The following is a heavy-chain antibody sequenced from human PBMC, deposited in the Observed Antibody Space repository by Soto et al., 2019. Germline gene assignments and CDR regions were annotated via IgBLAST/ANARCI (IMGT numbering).Heavy chain of an antibody. CDR2: IIPIFGTA. CDR3: ARAGAWQQLVKKLNYYSYGMDV. CDR1: GGTFSSYA. V-gene: IGHV1-69*01. Sequence: QVQLVQSGAEVKKPGSSVKVSCKASGGTFSSYAISWVRQAPGQGLEWMGGIIPIFGTANYAQKFQGRVTIPADESTSTAYMEMSSLRSEDTAVYYCARAGAWQQLVKKLNYYSYGMDVWGQGTTVNVSS. J-gene: IGHJ6*02. D-gene: IGHD6-13*01.